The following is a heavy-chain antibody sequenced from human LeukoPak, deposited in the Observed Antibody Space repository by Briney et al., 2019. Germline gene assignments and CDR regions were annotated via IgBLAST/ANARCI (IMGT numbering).Heavy chain of an antibody. V-gene: IGHV1-8*03. Sequence: ASVKVSCKASGYTFTSYDINWVRQATGQGLEWMGWMNPNSGNTGYAQKFQGRVTITRNTSISTAYMELSSLRSEDTAVYYCARARSYSNYVGYYYYYMAVWGKGTTVTVSS. CDR1: GYTFTSYD. J-gene: IGHJ6*03. D-gene: IGHD4-11*01. CDR3: ARARSYSNYVGYYYYYMAV. CDR2: MNPNSGNT.